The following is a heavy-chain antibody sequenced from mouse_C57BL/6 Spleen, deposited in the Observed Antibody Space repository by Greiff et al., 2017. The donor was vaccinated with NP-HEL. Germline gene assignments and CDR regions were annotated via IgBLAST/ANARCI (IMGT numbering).Heavy chain of an antibody. J-gene: IGHJ2*01. CDR3: ARRDYYGSSYYFDY. CDR2: IDPSDSYT. Sequence: VQLQQPGAELVKPGASVKLSCKASGYTFTSYWMQWVKQRPGQGLEWIGEIDPSDSYTNYNQKFKGKATLTVDTSSSTAYMQLSSLTSEDSAVYDCARRDYYGSSYYFDYWGQGTTLTVSS. CDR1: GYTFTSYW. V-gene: IGHV1-50*01. D-gene: IGHD1-1*01.